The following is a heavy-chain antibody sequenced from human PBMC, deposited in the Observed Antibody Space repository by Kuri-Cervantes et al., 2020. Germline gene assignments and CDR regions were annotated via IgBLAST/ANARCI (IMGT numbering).Heavy chain of an antibody. CDR1: GFRFSSYW. CDR3: ARDFTSSGSFFDY. D-gene: IGHD3-22*01. CDR2: ISYDGNNK. Sequence: GESLKISCAASGFRFSSYWMSWVRQAPGKGLEWVAIISYDGNNKFYADSVKGRFTISRDNSKNTLYLQMNSLRVEDTGVYFCARDFTSSGSFFDYWGKGTLVTVSS. J-gene: IGHJ4*02. V-gene: IGHV3-30-3*01.